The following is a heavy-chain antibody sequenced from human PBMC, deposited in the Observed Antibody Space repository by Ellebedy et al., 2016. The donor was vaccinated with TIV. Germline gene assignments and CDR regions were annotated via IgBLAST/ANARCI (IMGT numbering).Heavy chain of an antibody. V-gene: IGHV3-21*01. CDR2: ISSSSSYI. Sequence: GGSLRLSXAASGFTFSSYSMNWVRQAPGKGLEWVSSISSSSSYIYYADSVKGRFTISRDNAKNSLYLQMNSLRAEDTAVYYCARAISSWSGAFDIWGQGTMVTVSS. CDR1: GFTFSSYS. CDR3: ARAISSWSGAFDI. J-gene: IGHJ3*02. D-gene: IGHD6-13*01.